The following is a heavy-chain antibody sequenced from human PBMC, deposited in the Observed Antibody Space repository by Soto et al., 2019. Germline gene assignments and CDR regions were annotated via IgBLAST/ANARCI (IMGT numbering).Heavy chain of an antibody. V-gene: IGHV3-33*01. Sequence: QVQLVESGGGVVQPGRSLRLSCAASGFTFSSYGMHWVRQAPGKGLEWVAVIWYDGSNKYYADSVKGRFTISRDNSKNTLYLQMNRLRAEDTAVYYCARDRGYCSGGSCSELDYWGQGTLVTVSS. CDR1: GFTFSSYG. CDR3: ARDRGYCSGGSCSELDY. D-gene: IGHD2-15*01. J-gene: IGHJ4*02. CDR2: IWYDGSNK.